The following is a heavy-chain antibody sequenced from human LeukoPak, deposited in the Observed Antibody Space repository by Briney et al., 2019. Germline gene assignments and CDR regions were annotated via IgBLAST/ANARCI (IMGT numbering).Heavy chain of an antibody. J-gene: IGHJ4*02. CDR3: ARHSTGCVGDCFDY. CDR2: LYKGGNT. Sequence: PSETLSFTCSVSGGSISSSFWSWIRQPPGKELEWIGYLYKGGNTDYNPSLKSRVNISLDTSKNQVYLKVSSVTAADTAVYYCARHSTGCVGDCFDYWGRGTLVTVSS. V-gene: IGHV4-59*08. D-gene: IGHD2-21*01. CDR1: GGSISSSF.